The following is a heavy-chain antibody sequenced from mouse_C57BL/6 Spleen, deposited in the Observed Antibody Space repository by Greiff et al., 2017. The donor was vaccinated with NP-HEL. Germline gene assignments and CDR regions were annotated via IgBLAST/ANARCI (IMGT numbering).Heavy chain of an antibody. CDR3: AKKSPDYYGSSEYFDV. D-gene: IGHD1-1*01. V-gene: IGHV2-5*01. CDR1: GFSLTSYG. J-gene: IGHJ1*03. Sequence: QVQLKQSGPGLVQPSQSLSITCTVSGFSLTSYGVHWVRQSPGKGLEWLGVIWRGGSTDYNAAFMSRLSITKDNSKSQVFFKMNSLQADDTAIYYCAKKSPDYYGSSEYFDVWGTGTTVTVSS. CDR2: IWRGGST.